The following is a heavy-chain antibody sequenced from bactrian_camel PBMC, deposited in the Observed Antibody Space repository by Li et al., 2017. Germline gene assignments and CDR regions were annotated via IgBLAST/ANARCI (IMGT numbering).Heavy chain of an antibody. CDR3: AAIEAWRATSDRTIHYGLGCPYNF. CDR1: GYTFTGYC. CDR2: INSGGST. V-gene: IGHV3S53*01. J-gene: IGHJ4*01. Sequence: HVQLVESGGGSVQSGGSLRLSCTSSGYTFTGYCMGWFRQVPGKDREGVASINSGGSTTYTDPVKGRFTISLDHAKNTLYLQMNNLNPEDTATYYCAAIEAWRATSDRTIHYGLGCPYNFWGQGTQVTVS. D-gene: IGHD5*01.